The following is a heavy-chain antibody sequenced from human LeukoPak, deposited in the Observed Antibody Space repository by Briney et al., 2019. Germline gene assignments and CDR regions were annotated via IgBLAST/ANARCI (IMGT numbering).Heavy chain of an antibody. CDR2: IYTSGST. CDR1: GSSISSYY. J-gene: IGHJ6*02. CDR3: ARSPDYDILTGYRSRDYYCGMDV. Sequence: SETLSLTCTVSGSSISSYYWSWIRQPAGKGLEWIGRIYTSGSTNYNPSLKSRVTMSVDTSKNQFSLKLSSVTAADTAVYYCARSPDYDILTGYRSRDYYCGMDVWGQGTTVTVSS. V-gene: IGHV4-4*07. D-gene: IGHD3-9*01.